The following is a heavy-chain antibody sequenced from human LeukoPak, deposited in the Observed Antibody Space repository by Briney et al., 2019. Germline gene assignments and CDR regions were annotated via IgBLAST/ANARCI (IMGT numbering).Heavy chain of an antibody. J-gene: IGHJ4*02. Sequence: ASVKLSCKASGYTFSSYAMNWVRQAPGQGLEWMGWINTNTGNPTYAQGFTGRFVFSLDTSVSTAYLQISSLKAEDTAVYFCARVKRELSRGCFDYWGQGTLVTVSS. D-gene: IGHD1-26*01. CDR1: GYTFSSYA. CDR2: INTNTGNP. CDR3: ARVKRELSRGCFDY. V-gene: IGHV7-4-1*02.